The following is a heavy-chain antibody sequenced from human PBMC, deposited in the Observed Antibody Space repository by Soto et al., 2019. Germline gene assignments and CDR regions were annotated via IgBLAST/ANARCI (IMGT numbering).Heavy chain of an antibody. J-gene: IGHJ6*02. CDR3: AKASTVTYYYYGMDV. V-gene: IGHV3-23*01. Sequence: PGGSLSLSFAASGFTFRSYAISWVRQAPGKGLEWVSAISVSGGSTYYADSVKGRFTISRDNSKNTLYLQMNSLRAEDTAVYYCAKASTVTYYYYGMDVWGQGTTVTVSS. D-gene: IGHD4-17*01. CDR1: GFTFRSYA. CDR2: ISVSGGST.